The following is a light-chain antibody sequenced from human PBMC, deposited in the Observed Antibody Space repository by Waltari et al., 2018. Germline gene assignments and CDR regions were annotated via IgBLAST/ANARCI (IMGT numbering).Light chain of an antibody. CDR1: RGHSSNV. V-gene: IGLV4-69*01. CDR2: VNSDGSQ. Sequence: QLVLNQSPSASATLAASVKLTCTLSRGHSSNVPAWLQQQPEKGRRYLMKVNSDGSQRKGAEIPARFSGSSSGAERYLTISNLQSEDEADYYCQTGGHGTWVFGGGTKLTVL. CDR3: QTGGHGTWV. J-gene: IGLJ3*02.